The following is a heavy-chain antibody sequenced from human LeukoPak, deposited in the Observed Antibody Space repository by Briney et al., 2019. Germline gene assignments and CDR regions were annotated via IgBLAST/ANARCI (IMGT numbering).Heavy chain of an antibody. Sequence: GGSLRLSCAASGFTFSSYGMHWVRQAPGKGLEWVAFIRYDGSNKYYADSVKGRFTISRDNSKNTLYLQMNSLRAEDTAVYYCAKDFGPSGSCPYYFYYMDVWGEGTTITVSS. CDR1: GFTFSSYG. CDR3: AKDFGPSGSCPYYFYYMDV. J-gene: IGHJ6*03. D-gene: IGHD1-26*01. CDR2: IRYDGSNK. V-gene: IGHV3-30*02.